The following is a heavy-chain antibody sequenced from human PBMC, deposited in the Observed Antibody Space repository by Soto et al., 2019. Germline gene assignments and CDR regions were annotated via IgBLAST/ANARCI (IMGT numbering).Heavy chain of an antibody. J-gene: IGHJ4*02. CDR1: GGSISSGDYY. V-gene: IGHV4-30-4*01. D-gene: IGHD4-17*01. CDR2: IYYSGST. CDR3: ARGPKVFYGGNDFGLDY. Sequence: SETLSLTCTVSGGSISSGDYYWSWIRQPPGKGLEWIGYIYYSGSTYYNPSLKSRVTISVDTSKNQFSLKLSSVTAADTAVYYCARGPKVFYGGNDFGLDYWGQGTLVTVSS.